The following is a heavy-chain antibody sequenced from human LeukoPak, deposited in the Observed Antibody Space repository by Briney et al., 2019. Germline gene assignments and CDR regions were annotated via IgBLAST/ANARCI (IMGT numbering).Heavy chain of an antibody. CDR1: GFSFGDYS. D-gene: IGHD4-23*01. Sequence: GGSLRLSCAASGFSFGDYSMHWVRQRPGKGLDWVSLVSWDGGSVYYADSVRGRFTISRDNMKDSLFLQMKSLKTEDTAFYFCARDRGGNTAGFDSWGQGTLVTVSS. CDR2: VSWDGGSV. V-gene: IGHV3-43*01. CDR3: ARDRGGNTAGFDS. J-gene: IGHJ4*02.